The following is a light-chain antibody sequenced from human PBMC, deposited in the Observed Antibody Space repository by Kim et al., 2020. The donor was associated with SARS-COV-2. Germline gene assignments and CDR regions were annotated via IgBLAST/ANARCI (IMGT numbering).Light chain of an antibody. Sequence: VALGQTVRITCQGDSLTNYYASWYQQKPGQAPVVVFYGDNNRPSGIPRFSGSNSGNTASLTITGAQAEDTADYYCNSRDTAGNVVFGGGTQLTVL. CDR3: NSRDTAGNVV. CDR1: SLTNYY. CDR2: GDN. J-gene: IGLJ2*01. V-gene: IGLV3-19*01.